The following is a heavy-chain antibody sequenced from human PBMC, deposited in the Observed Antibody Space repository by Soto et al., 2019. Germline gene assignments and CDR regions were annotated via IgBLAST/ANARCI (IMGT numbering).Heavy chain of an antibody. CDR3: AKYRSIYYSVPPFDS. CDR1: GFTFSSYA. D-gene: IGHD3-10*01. V-gene: IGHV3-23*01. J-gene: IGHJ5*01. Sequence: PGGSLRLSCAASGFTFSSYAMSWVRQAPGKGLEWVSAISGSGGSTYYADSVKGRFTISRDNSKNTLYLQMNSLRAEDTAVYYCAKYRSIYYSVPPFDSWGQGTLVTVSS. CDR2: ISGSGGST.